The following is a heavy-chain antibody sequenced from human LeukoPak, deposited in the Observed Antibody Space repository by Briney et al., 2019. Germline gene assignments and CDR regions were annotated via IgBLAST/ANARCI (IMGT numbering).Heavy chain of an antibody. Sequence: GGSLRLSCAASGFSFSSYGMHWVRQAPGKGLEWVAVISYDGSNKYYADSVKGRFTISRDNAKNSLYLQMNSLRAEDTAVYYCAPDTIFGAYWGQGTLVTVSS. CDR1: GFSFSSYG. CDR3: APDTIFGAY. D-gene: IGHD3-3*01. J-gene: IGHJ4*02. V-gene: IGHV3-30*03. CDR2: ISYDGSNK.